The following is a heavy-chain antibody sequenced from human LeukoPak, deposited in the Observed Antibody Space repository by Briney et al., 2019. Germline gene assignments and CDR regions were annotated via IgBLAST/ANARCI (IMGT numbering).Heavy chain of an antibody. Sequence: GASVKVSCEASGYTFSGSYIYWARQAPGQRLEWMGWINPNSGDTHYARNFQGRVTMTRDTSITTAYMELSSLRSDDTGVYYCARGFYGMDVWGQGTTVTVSS. CDR2: INPNSGDT. CDR3: ARGFYGMDV. J-gene: IGHJ6*02. CDR1: GYTFSGSY. V-gene: IGHV1-2*02.